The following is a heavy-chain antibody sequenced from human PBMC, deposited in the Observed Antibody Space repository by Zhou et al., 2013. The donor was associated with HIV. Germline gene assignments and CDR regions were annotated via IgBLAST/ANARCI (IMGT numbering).Heavy chain of an antibody. J-gene: IGHJ4*02. CDR1: GGTFSRNA. Sequence: QVQLVQSGAEVKKPGSSVRVSCKASGGTFSRNAISWVRQAPGQGLEWMGGIIPVMATPNYAQKFRGRVAITTDESTNTAYMELSGLRSDDTALYYCARLGPPCSTSTCYYHFDYWGQGTVVTVSS. CDR2: IIPVMATP. CDR3: ARLGPPCSTSTCYYHFDY. V-gene: IGHV1-69*05. D-gene: IGHD2-2*01.